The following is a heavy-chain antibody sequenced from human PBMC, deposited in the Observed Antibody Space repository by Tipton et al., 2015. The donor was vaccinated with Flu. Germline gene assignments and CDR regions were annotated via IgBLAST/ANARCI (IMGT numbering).Heavy chain of an antibody. V-gene: IGHV4-38-2*01. CDR2: IHRSGST. CDR1: GDSIRNDYF. CDR3: ARGGERWLQFQFDY. Sequence: TLSLTCAVSGDSIRNDYFWGWIRQPPGKGLEWIATIHRSGSTKYNPSLKSRVTISVDTSKNQFSLKLSSVTAADTAVYYCARGGERWLQFQFDYWGQGTLVIVSS. D-gene: IGHD5-24*01. J-gene: IGHJ4*02.